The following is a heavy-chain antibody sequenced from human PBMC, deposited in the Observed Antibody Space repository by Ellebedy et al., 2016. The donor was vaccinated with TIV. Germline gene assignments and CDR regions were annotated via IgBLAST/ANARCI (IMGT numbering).Heavy chain of an antibody. CDR1: GFSFSTAW. CDR3: TTHGRIYCGADCPLEC. CDR2: IKPKTEGGTP. J-gene: IGHJ4*02. D-gene: IGHD2-21*02. Sequence: PGGSLRLSCVGSGFSFSTAWMTWVRQGPGKGLEWVGHIKPKTEGGTPDYAAPLKNRFSISRDDSTNTLYLQMNSLKTEDTALYYCTTHGRIYCGADCPLECWGQGALVTVSS. V-gene: IGHV3-15*01.